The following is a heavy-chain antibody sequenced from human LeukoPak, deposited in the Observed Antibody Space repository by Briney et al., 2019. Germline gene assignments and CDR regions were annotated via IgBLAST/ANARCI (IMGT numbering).Heavy chain of an antibody. CDR1: GTNFRSYG. Sequence: GGSLRLSCAGSGTNFRSYGMHWVRQAPGKGLEWVAVISHDGSNKHYADSVKGRFTISRDNSKSTLYLQMNSLRAEDTAVYYCARGARGYNYGYDELDYWGQGTLVTVSS. V-gene: IGHV3-30*03. D-gene: IGHD5-18*01. J-gene: IGHJ4*02. CDR2: ISHDGSNK. CDR3: ARGARGYNYGYDELDY.